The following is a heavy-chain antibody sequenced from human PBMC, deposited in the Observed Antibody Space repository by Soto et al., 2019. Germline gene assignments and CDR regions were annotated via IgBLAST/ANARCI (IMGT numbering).Heavy chain of an antibody. J-gene: IGHJ4*02. CDR3: ARGDGYRSGWPFYFDS. CDR2: IGGSGRTT. Sequence: PGGSLRLSCAASAFTFNNYAMSWVRQAPGKGLEWGSGIGGSGRTTYYADSVKGRFTISRDNSNNTLFLQMNSLRAEDTAVYYCARGDGYRSGWPFYFDSWGQGTLVTVSS. V-gene: IGHV3-23*01. CDR1: AFTFNNYA. D-gene: IGHD6-19*01.